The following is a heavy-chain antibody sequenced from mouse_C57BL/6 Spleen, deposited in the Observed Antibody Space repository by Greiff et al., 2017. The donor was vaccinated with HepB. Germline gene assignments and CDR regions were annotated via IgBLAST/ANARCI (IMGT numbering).Heavy chain of an antibody. V-gene: IGHV1-20*01. CDR2: INPYNGDT. Sequence: EVQLQQSGPELVKPGDSVKISCKASGYSFTGYFMNWVMQSHGKSLEWIGRINPYNGDTFYNQKFKGKATLTVDKSSSTAYMELRSLTSEDSAVYYWARRDGSSPYWYYDVWGTGTTVTVSS. CDR3: ARRDGSSPYWYYDV. CDR1: GYSFTGYF. J-gene: IGHJ1*03. D-gene: IGHD1-1*01.